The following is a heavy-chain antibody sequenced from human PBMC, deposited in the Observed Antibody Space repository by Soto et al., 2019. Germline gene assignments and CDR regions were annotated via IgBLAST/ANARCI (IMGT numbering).Heavy chain of an antibody. CDR3: ARSRDIVVVVAATVAKYYYYGMDV. CDR2: IIPIFGTA. Sequence: SVKVSCKASGGTFSSYAISWVRQAPGQGLEWMGGIIPIFGTANYAQKFQGRVTITADESTSTAYMELSSLRSEDTAVYYCARSRDIVVVVAATVAKYYYYGMDVWGQGTTVTVSS. D-gene: IGHD2-15*01. J-gene: IGHJ6*02. CDR1: GGTFSSYA. V-gene: IGHV1-69*13.